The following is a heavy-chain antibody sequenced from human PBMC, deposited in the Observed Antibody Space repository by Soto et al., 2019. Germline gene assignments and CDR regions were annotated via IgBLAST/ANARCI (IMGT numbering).Heavy chain of an antibody. CDR1: GGSISSYY. V-gene: IGHV4-59*08. CDR2: IYYSGST. J-gene: IGHJ4*02. Sequence: SETLSLTCTVSGGSISSYYWSWIRQPPGKGLEWIGYIYYSGSTNYNPSLKSRVTISVDTSKNQFSLKLSSVTAADTAVYYCARHATIFGVVDSIHFDYWGQGTLVTVSS. CDR3: ARHATIFGVVDSIHFDY. D-gene: IGHD3-3*01.